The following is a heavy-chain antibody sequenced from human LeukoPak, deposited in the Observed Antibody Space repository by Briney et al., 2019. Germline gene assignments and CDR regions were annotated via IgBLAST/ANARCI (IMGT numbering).Heavy chain of an antibody. J-gene: IGHJ4*02. CDR3: ARDRIYDSSGYYPFDY. CDR1: GYTFTSYG. D-gene: IGHD3-22*01. V-gene: IGHV1-18*01. Sequence: PSVKVSCKASGYTFTSYGISWVRQAPGQGLEWMGWISAYNGNTNYAQKLQGRVTMTTDTSTSTAYMELRSLRSDDTAVYYCARDRIYDSSGYYPFDYWGQGTLVTVSS. CDR2: ISAYNGNT.